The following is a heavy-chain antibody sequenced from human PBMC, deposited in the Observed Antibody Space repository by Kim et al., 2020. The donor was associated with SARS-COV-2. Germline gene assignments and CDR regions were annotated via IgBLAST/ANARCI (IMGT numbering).Heavy chain of an antibody. D-gene: IGHD6-6*01. J-gene: IGHJ4*02. Sequence: YADSVKRRLTITRHNSKNTLYLQMNSLRAEDTAVYYCARKIAAQAYFDYWGQGTLVTVSS. CDR3: ARKIAAQAYFDY. V-gene: IGHV3-53*04.